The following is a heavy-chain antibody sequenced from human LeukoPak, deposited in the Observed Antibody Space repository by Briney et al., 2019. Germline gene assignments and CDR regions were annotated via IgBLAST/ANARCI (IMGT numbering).Heavy chain of an antibody. V-gene: IGHV3-11*06. CDR1: GVTFSDYY. D-gene: IGHD3-22*01. CDR3: ARVYYYDSSGYNQPSGYSQH. J-gene: IGHJ1*01. Sequence: GGSLRLSCAASGVTFSDYYMSWVRQAPGKGLEWVSYICSSSSETNYADSVKGGFTISRENAKNSLYLQMNSLRAEDTAVYYCARVYYYDSSGYNQPSGYSQHWGQGTLVTASS. CDR2: ICSSSSET.